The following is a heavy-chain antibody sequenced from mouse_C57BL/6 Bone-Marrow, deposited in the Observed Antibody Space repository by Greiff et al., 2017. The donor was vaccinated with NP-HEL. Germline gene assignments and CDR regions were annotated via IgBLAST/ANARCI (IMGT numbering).Heavy chain of an antibody. V-gene: IGHV1-52*01. J-gene: IGHJ3*01. CDR3: ARGGITTVEAWFAY. CDR1: GYTFTSYW. D-gene: IGHD1-1*01. CDR2: IDPSDSET. Sequence: VKLQESGAELVRPGSSVKLSCKASGYTFTSYWMHWVKQRPIQGLEWIGNIDPSDSETHYNQKFKDKATLTVDKSSSTAYMQLSSLTSEDSAVYYCARGGITTVEAWFAYWGQGTLVTVSA.